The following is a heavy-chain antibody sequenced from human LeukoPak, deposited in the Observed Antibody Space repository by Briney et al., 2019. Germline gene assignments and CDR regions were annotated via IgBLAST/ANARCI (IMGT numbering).Heavy chain of an antibody. V-gene: IGHV3-23*01. CDR1: GFTFSTYG. Sequence: SGGSLRLSCAASGFTFSTYGMTWVRQAPGKGLEWVSAISGSAAATFYADSVKGRFTISRDNSEKAVYLQMNSLRAEDTAVYYCAKRGPASPESGKYYFDYWGQGALVTVSS. CDR2: ISGSAAAT. CDR3: AKRGPASPESGKYYFDY. J-gene: IGHJ4*02. D-gene: IGHD3-10*01.